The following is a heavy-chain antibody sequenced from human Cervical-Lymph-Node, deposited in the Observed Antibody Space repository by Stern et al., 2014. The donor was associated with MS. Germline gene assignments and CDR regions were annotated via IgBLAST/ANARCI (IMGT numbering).Heavy chain of an antibody. Sequence: QVQLVQSGPVVKRPGSSVRVSCEASGVNFSSRRISWVRQAPGHGLEWMGSIILLLSTTDYAQKFQGRLAITADESTGTAYMELSGLRPEDTAIYYCATDGEQTLGLADDGGQGTLVTVAS. J-gene: IGHJ4*02. D-gene: IGHD3-16*01. CDR3: ATDGEQTLGLADD. V-gene: IGHV1-69*11. CDR1: GVNFSSRR. CDR2: IILLLSTT.